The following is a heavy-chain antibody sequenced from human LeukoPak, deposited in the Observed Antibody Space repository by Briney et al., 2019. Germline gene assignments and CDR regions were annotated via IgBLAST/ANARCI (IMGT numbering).Heavy chain of an antibody. J-gene: IGHJ6*04. V-gene: IGHV3-48*03. CDR3: AELGITMIGGV. D-gene: IGHD3-10*02. Sequence: GGSLRLSCAASGFTFGLTFSNYVMSWVRQAPGKGLEWVSYISSSGSTIYYADSVKGRFTISRDNAKNSLYLQMNSLRAEDTAVYYCAELGITMIGGVWGKGTTVTISS. CDR2: ISSSGSTI. CDR1: GFTFGLTFSNYV.